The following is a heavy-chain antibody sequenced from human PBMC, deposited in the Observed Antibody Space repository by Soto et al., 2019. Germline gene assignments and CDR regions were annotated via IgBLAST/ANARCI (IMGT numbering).Heavy chain of an antibody. CDR3: AKDQVFWSGYSFDY. Sequence: EVQLLESGGGLVQPGGSLRLSCAASGFTFSSYAMSWVRQAPGKGLEWVSSISGSGGSTYYADSVKGRFTISRDNSKNTLFLQMNSLRAEDTALYYCAKDQVFWSGYSFDYWGQGTLVTVSS. J-gene: IGHJ4*02. D-gene: IGHD3-3*01. V-gene: IGHV3-23*01. CDR2: ISGSGGST. CDR1: GFTFSSYA.